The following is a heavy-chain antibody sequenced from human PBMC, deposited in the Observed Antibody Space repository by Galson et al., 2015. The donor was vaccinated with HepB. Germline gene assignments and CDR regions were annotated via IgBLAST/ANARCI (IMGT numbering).Heavy chain of an antibody. D-gene: IGHD2-2*01. CDR3: ARSGGSIILLPGAPSYFHFYYMDV. CDR1: GGTFSRYA. V-gene: IGHV1-69*01. CDR2: IIPMFGTP. J-gene: IGHJ6*03. Sequence: SVKVSCKASGGTFSRYAISWVRQAPGQGLEWMGGIIPMFGTPKYGQKFQGRVTITADESTSTVYMELSSLRSEDTAVYYCARSGGSIILLPGAPSYFHFYYMDVWGKGTTVTVSS.